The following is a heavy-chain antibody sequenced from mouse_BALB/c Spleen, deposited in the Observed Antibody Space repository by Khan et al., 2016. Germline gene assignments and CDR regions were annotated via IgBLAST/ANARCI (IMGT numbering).Heavy chain of an antibody. V-gene: IGHV9-3-1*01. CDR1: GYTFTNYG. CDR3: AREAQLGLLYAMDY. CDR2: INTYTGEP. Sequence: QIQLVQSGPELKKPGETVKISCKASGYTFTNYGMNWVKQAPGKGLKWMGWINTYTGEPTYADDFKGRFAFSLETSASTAYLQINNLKSEDSATYYCAREAQLGLLYAMDYWGQGTSVTVSS. D-gene: IGHD3-1*01. J-gene: IGHJ4*01.